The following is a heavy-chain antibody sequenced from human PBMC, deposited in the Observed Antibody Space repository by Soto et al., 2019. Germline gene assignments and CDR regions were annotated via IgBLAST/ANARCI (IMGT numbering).Heavy chain of an antibody. D-gene: IGHD5-12*01. CDR2: ILVSDST. CDR3: AKAGYKDAFDI. J-gene: IGHJ3*02. V-gene: IGHV3-23*01. Sequence: GGSLRLSCAASGFICSSYDMSWVRQAPGKGLEWVSTILVSDSTHYEDSVRGRFTISRDRSKNTVYLQMNSLTAGDTAVYYCAKAGYKDAFDIWGQGTMVTVSS. CDR1: GFICSSYD.